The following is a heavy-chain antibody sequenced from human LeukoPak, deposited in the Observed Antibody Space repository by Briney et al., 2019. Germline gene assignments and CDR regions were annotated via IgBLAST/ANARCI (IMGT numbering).Heavy chain of an antibody. CDR2: IIPIFGTA. CDR1: GGTFSSYA. J-gene: IGHJ5*02. Sequence: SVKVSCKASGGTFSSYAISWVRQAPGQGLEWMGGIIPIFGTANYAQKFQGRVTFTADKSTSTAYMELSSLRSEDTAVYYCARGGVTMALNWFDPWGQGALVTASS. V-gene: IGHV1-69*06. D-gene: IGHD3-10*01. CDR3: ARGGVTMALNWFDP.